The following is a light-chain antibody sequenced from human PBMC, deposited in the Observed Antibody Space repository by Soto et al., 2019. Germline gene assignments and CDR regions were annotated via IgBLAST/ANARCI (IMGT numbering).Light chain of an antibody. V-gene: IGLV2-14*01. CDR3: SSFTSSTTPV. CDR2: EVS. CDR1: SGDVGGYNY. J-gene: IGLJ3*02. Sequence: QSALTQPAYVSGSPGQSITISCTGTSGDVGGYNYVYWYQQHPGTAPKFIIYEVSNRPSGVSNRFSGSKSGNTAYLTIPGLQEEDEADYYGSSFTSSTTPVFGGGTKVTVL.